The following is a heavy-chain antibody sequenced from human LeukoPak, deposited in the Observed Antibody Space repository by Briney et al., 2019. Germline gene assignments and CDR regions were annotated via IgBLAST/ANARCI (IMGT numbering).Heavy chain of an antibody. J-gene: IGHJ4*02. Sequence: PGGSLRLSCAASGFTFSSYWMSWVRQAPGKGLEWVANIKQDGSEKYYVDSVKGRFTISRDNAKNSLHLQMNSLRAEDTAVYYCAACIQLWLVDYWGQGTLVTVSS. V-gene: IGHV3-7*01. CDR3: AACIQLWLVDY. CDR1: GFTFSSYW. CDR2: IKQDGSEK. D-gene: IGHD5-18*01.